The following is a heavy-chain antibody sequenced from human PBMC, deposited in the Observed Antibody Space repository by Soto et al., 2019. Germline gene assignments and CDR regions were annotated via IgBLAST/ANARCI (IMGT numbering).Heavy chain of an antibody. CDR1: GGTFSSYA. CDR3: ARDLGDSSGWALYYYYGMDV. V-gene: IGHV1-69*13. D-gene: IGHD6-19*01. J-gene: IGHJ6*02. CDR2: IIPIFGTA. Sequence: SVKVSCKASGGTFSSYAISWVRQAPGQGLEWMGGIIPIFGTANYAQKFQGRVTITADESTSTAYMELSSLRSEDTAVYYCARDLGDSSGWALYYYYGMDVWGQGTTVTVSS.